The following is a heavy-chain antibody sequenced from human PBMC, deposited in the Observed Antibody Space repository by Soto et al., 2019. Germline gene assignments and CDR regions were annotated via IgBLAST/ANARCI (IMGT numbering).Heavy chain of an antibody. J-gene: IGHJ3*02. Sequence: GGSLRLSCAASGVTFSSYAMSWVRQAPWKGLEWVSAISGSGGSTYYADSVKGRFTISRDNSKNPLYLQMNSLRAEDMAVYYCAKDSSYYYDRSGLFAIWGQGTMVIVSS. CDR1: GVTFSSYA. CDR3: AKDSSYYYDRSGLFAI. D-gene: IGHD3-22*01. V-gene: IGHV3-23*01. CDR2: ISGSGGST.